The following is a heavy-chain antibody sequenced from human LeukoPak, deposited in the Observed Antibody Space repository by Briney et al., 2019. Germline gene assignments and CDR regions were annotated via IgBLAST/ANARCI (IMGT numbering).Heavy chain of an antibody. CDR3: ARRRIVGALVNAFDI. Sequence: SETLSLTCAVYGGSFSGYYWSWIRQPPGKGLEWIGEINHSGSTNYNPSLKSRVTISVDTSKNQFSLKLSSVTAADTAVYYCARRRIVGALVNAFDIWGQGTMVTVSS. CDR1: GGSFSGYY. D-gene: IGHD1-26*01. V-gene: IGHV4-34*01. J-gene: IGHJ3*02. CDR2: INHSGST.